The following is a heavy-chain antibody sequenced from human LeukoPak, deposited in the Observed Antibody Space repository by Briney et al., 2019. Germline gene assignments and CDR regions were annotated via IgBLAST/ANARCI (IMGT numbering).Heavy chain of an antibody. CDR1: GASISSSSYY. D-gene: IGHD3-10*01. J-gene: IGHJ3*02. CDR2: IYYSGST. V-gene: IGHV4-39*01. CDR3: ASNFYGSGTPPAFDI. Sequence: PSETLSLTCTVSGASISSSSYYWGWLRRPPGKGLEWIASIYYSGSTYYNPSLKSRVTISVDTSKNQFSLKLSSVTAADTAVYYCASNFYGSGTPPAFDIWGQGTMVTVSS.